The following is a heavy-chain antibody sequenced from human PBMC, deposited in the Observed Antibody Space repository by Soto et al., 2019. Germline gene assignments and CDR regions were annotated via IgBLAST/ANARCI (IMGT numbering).Heavy chain of an antibody. V-gene: IGHV4-39*01. J-gene: IGHJ6*02. CDR3: APLSVSLSGPYGIHV. Sequence: PSETLSLTCRVSGYSVSSSDYYGAWIRQPPGKGLEWIGSMLYSGLTYYNPSLKSRVTLSVDTSKNQFSVRLNSVTASDTAVYYCAPLSVSLSGPYGIHVWGQGTTVTVSS. D-gene: IGHD2-15*01. CDR2: MLYSGLT. CDR1: GYSVSSSDYY.